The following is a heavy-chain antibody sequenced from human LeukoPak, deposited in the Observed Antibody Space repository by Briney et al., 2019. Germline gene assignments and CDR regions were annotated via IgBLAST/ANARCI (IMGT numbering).Heavy chain of an antibody. D-gene: IGHD3-22*01. Sequence: GGSLRLSCAASGITFSSYGMHWVRQAPGKGLEWVAFIRYDGSNKYYADSVKGRFTISRDNSRNTLYLQMNSLRAEDTAVYYCAKKGTYYYDTSGYYLDYWGQGTLVTVSS. V-gene: IGHV3-30*02. CDR2: IRYDGSNK. CDR3: AKKGTYYYDTSGYYLDY. J-gene: IGHJ4*02. CDR1: GITFSSYG.